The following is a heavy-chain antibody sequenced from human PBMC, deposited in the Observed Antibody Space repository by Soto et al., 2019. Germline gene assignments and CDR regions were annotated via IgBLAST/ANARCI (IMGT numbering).Heavy chain of an antibody. CDR2: TYYSGTT. CDR3: ASRAVDTTMVGRDY. D-gene: IGHD5-18*01. CDR1: GGSISSGGYY. V-gene: IGHV4-31*03. Sequence: QVQLQESGPGLVKPSQTLSLTCTVSGGSISSGGYYWYWIRQHSGKGLEWIGFTYYSGTTYYHRSRTSRVTISVDTSKNQLSLSLRSVTAADTAVYYCASRAVDTTMVGRDYWGQGTLVTVSS. J-gene: IGHJ4*02.